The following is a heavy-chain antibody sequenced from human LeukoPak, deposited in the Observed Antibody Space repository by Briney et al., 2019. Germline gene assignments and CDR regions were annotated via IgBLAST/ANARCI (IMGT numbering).Heavy chain of an antibody. J-gene: IGHJ4*02. Sequence: SETLSLTCTVSGGSISSGGYYWSWIRQHPGKGLEWIGYIYYSGSTYYNPSLKSRVTISVDTSKNQFSLKLSSVTAADTAVYYCARDLYGDQYYFDYWGRGTLVTVSS. V-gene: IGHV4-31*03. CDR1: GGSISSGGYY. CDR2: IYYSGST. CDR3: ARDLYGDQYYFDY. D-gene: IGHD4-17*01.